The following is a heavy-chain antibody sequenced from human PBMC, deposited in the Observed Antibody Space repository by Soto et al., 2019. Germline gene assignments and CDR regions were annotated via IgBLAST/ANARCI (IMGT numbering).Heavy chain of an antibody. CDR3: ASVYGTDYGLDY. D-gene: IGHD4-17*01. CDR2: IFNSETS. CDR1: GAPMNRYY. Sequence: QVQLQESGPRLVKTSETLSLTCTVSGAPMNRYYWSWIRQPPGKALEWIGYIFNSETSRYNPSLRSRIAMSVDRSKNQFSLTMTSQTAADTAVYFCASVYGTDYGLDYWGQGALVTVSS. V-gene: IGHV4-59*01. J-gene: IGHJ4*02.